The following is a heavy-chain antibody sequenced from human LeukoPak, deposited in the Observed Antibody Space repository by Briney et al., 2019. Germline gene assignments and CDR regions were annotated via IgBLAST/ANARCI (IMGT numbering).Heavy chain of an antibody. CDR1: GFTFSSYG. J-gene: IGHJ3*02. D-gene: IGHD3-16*01. CDR3: TRRGAASDAFDI. CDR2: IKYDGSST. V-gene: IGHV3-74*01. Sequence: PGGSLRLSCAASGFTFSSYGMSWVRQAPGKGLVWVSRIKYDGSSTNYADSVKGRFTISRDNAKNTLYLQMNSLRAEDTAVYYCTRRGAASDAFDIWGQGTMVTVSS.